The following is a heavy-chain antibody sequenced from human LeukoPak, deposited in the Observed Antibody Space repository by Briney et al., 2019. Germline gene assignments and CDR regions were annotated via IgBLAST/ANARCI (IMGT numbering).Heavy chain of an antibody. CDR3: AREGDYYDTSGTLDY. CDR2: IYTSGST. Sequence: PSETLSLTCTVSGDSISSSSYYWSWIRKPAGKGLEWMGRIYTSGSTNYNPSLKSRVTISVDTSKNQFSLKLRSVTAADTAVYYCAREGDYYDTSGTLDYWGQGTLVTVSS. V-gene: IGHV4-61*02. CDR1: GDSISSSSYY. J-gene: IGHJ4*02. D-gene: IGHD3-22*01.